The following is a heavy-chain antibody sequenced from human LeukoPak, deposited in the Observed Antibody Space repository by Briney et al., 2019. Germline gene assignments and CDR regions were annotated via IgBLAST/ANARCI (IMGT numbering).Heavy chain of an antibody. Sequence: GGSLRLSCAASGFTFSSYSMNWVRQAPGKGLEWVSYISSSSSTIYYADSVKGRFTISRDNAKNSLYLQMNSLRAEDTAVYYCARVKGSGWYEVDYWGQGTLVTVSS. D-gene: IGHD6-19*01. CDR3: ARVKGSGWYEVDY. V-gene: IGHV3-48*01. J-gene: IGHJ4*02. CDR1: GFTFSSYS. CDR2: ISSSSSTI.